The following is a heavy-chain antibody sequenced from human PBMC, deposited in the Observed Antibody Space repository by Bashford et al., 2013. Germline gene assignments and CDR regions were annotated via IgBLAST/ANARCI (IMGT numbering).Heavy chain of an antibody. CDR1: GFTFSSYE. Sequence: GSLRLSCAASGFTFSSYEMNWVRQAPGKGLEWVSYISSSGTTIYYADSVKGRLTISRDNAVNSLYLQMNSLRAEDTAVYYCARGGSLDSSGWHLPPEVWGKGTTVTVSS. CDR3: ARGGSLDSSGWHLPPEV. J-gene: IGHJ6*04. V-gene: IGHV3-48*03. D-gene: IGHD6-19*01. CDR2: ISSSGTTI.